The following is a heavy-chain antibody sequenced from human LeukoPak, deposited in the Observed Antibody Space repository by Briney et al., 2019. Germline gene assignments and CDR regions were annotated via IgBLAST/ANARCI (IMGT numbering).Heavy chain of an antibody. CDR3: ARDYYGDYYFDY. CDR2: ISGSGGST. D-gene: IGHD4-17*01. V-gene: IGHV3-23*01. Sequence: GGTLRLSCAASGFTFSSYGMSWVRQAPGKGLEWVSAISGSGGSTYYADSVKGRFTISRDNSKNTLYLQMNSLRAEDTAVYYCARDYYGDYYFDYWGRGTLVTVSS. CDR1: GFTFSSYG. J-gene: IGHJ4*02.